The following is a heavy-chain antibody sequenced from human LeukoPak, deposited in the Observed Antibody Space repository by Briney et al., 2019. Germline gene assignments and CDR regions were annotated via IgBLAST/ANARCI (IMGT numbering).Heavy chain of an antibody. CDR1: GYTFTGYY. D-gene: IGHD3-16*02. CDR3: AREPYYDYVWGSYRTLDY. J-gene: IGHJ4*02. V-gene: IGHV1-2*02. CDR2: INPNSGGT. Sequence: EASVKVSCKASGYTFTGYYMHWVRQAPGQGLEWMGWINPNSGGTNYAQKFQGRVTMTRDTSISTAYMELSRLRSDDTAVYCCAREPYYDYVWGSYRTLDYWGRGTLVTVSS.